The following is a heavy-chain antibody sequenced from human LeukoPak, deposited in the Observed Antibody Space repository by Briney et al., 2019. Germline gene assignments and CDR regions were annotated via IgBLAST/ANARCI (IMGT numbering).Heavy chain of an antibody. Sequence: SETLSLTCTVSGGSISSYYWSWIRQPAGKGLEWIGRIYTSGSTNYNPSLKSRVTMSVDTSKNQFSLKLSSVIGADTAVYFCARNGWGSGSYWFYWGQGTLVTVSA. CDR1: GGSISSYY. D-gene: IGHD3-10*01. CDR2: IYTSGST. V-gene: IGHV4-4*07. J-gene: IGHJ4*02. CDR3: ARNGWGSGSYWFY.